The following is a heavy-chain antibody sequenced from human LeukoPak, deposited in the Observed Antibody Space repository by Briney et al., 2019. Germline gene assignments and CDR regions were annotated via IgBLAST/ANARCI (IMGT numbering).Heavy chain of an antibody. CDR2: IYYSGST. J-gene: IGHJ6*03. CDR3: ARDLLELLGGYYYYMDV. V-gene: IGHV4-39*07. Sequence: PSETLSLTCTVSGGSIGSSSYYWGWIRQPPGKGLEWIGTIYYSGSTYYNPSLKSRVTISVDTSKNQFSLKLSSVTAADTAVYYCARDLLELLGGYYYYMDVWGKGTTVTVSS. D-gene: IGHD1-7*01. CDR1: GGSIGSSSYY.